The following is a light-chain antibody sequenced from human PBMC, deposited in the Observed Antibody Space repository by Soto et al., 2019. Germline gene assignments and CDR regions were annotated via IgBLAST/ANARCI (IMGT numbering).Light chain of an antibody. Sequence: QSALTQPPSASGSPGQSVTISCTGTSSDVGGYNYVSWYQQHPGKAPKLMIYEVSKRPSGVPDRFSGSKSGNTASLTVSGLQAEDEADYYCSSYAGRNNVVFGGGTKLNVL. CDR3: SSYAGRNNVV. CDR1: SSDVGGYNY. J-gene: IGLJ2*01. V-gene: IGLV2-8*01. CDR2: EVS.